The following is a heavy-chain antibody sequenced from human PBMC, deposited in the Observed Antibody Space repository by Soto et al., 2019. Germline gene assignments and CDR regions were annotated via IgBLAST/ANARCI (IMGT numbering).Heavy chain of an antibody. V-gene: IGHV1-69*13. D-gene: IGHD5-18*01. Sequence: ASVKVSCKASGGTFSSYAISWVRQAPGQGLEWMGGIIPIFGTANYAQKFQGRVTITADESTSTAYMELSSLRSEDTAVYYCARDIVDTAMDPYSYYGMDVWGQGTTVTVSS. CDR3: ARDIVDTAMDPYSYYGMDV. CDR1: GGTFSSYA. CDR2: IIPIFGTA. J-gene: IGHJ6*02.